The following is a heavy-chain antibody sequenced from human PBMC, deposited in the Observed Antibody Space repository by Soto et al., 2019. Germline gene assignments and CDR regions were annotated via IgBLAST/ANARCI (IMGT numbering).Heavy chain of an antibody. D-gene: IGHD2-8*01. V-gene: IGHV3-74*01. CDR2: INSDGTAT. Sequence: GGSLRLSCAASGFTFSCCYMHWVRQAPGKGLVWVSRINSDGTATTYADSVKGRFTVSRDNAKNTLYLQMDSLRAEDTAVYYCASFGTNSPTWGQGTLVTVS. CDR3: ASFGTNSPT. J-gene: IGHJ5*02. CDR1: GFTFSCCY.